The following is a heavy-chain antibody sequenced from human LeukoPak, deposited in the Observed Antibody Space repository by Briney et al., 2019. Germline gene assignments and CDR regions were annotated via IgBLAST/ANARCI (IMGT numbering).Heavy chain of an antibody. V-gene: IGHV1-69*13. CDR1: GYTFTSYG. D-gene: IGHD3-22*01. CDR3: ARLTYYDSSGYPPSGFDY. Sequence: TSVKVSCKASGYTFTSYGISWVRQAPGQGLEWMGGIIPIFGTANYAQKFQGRVTITADESTSTAYMELSSLRSEDTAVYYCARLTYYDSSGYPPSGFDYWGQGTLVTVSS. J-gene: IGHJ4*02. CDR2: IIPIFGTA.